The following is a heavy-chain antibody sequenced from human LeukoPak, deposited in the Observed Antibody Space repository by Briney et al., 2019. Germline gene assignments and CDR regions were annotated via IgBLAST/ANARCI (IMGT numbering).Heavy chain of an antibody. CDR2: VNPKTGGT. CDR1: GYSFTCYH. J-gene: IGHJ3*01. D-gene: IGHD1-1*01. CDR3: AREFSSKLAWFAYVTGDDASDA. V-gene: IGHV1-2*02. Sequence: ASVKVSCKALGYSFTCYHLRWGRQAPRQGLEWMGWVNPKTGGTNYARKFQGRVTMTRDTSINTVNMELSRLTSDDTAVYYCAREFSSKLAWFAYVTGDDASDAWGEGTTMTVS.